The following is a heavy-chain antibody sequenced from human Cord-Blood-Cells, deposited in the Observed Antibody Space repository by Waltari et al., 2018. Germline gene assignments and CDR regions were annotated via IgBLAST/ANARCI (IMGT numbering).Heavy chain of an antibody. CDR1: GYTFTGYY. Sequence: QVQRVQSGAEVKKPGASVKVSCTASGYTFTGYYMPWVRQAPGQGLEWMGWINPNSGGTNYAQKFQGWVTMTRDTSISTAYMELSRLRSDDTAVYYCARARADGDYYYFDYWGQGTLVTVSS. CDR2: INPNSGGT. V-gene: IGHV1-2*04. D-gene: IGHD4-17*01. J-gene: IGHJ4*02. CDR3: ARARADGDYYYFDY.